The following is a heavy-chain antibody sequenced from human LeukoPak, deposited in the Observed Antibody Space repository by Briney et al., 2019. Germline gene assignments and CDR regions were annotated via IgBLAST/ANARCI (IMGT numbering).Heavy chain of an antibody. Sequence: GASVKVSCKATGGILSNPVFSWVRQAPGQGLEWMGRIITSRDEAASAPKFQGRLTITADKSTTTTYMELSSLRFDDTAVYYCATLGFQLADNWGQGTPVTVSS. CDR1: GGILSNPV. D-gene: IGHD3-16*01. CDR2: IITSRDEA. V-gene: IGHV1-69*04. J-gene: IGHJ4*02. CDR3: ATLGFQLADN.